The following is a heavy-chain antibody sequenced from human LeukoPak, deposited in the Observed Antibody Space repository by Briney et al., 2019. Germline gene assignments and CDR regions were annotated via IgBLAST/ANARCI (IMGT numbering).Heavy chain of an antibody. J-gene: IGHJ5*02. V-gene: IGHV4-34*01. D-gene: IGHD1-1*01. CDR3: ARGCPGGGAGTGNWFDP. CDR2: MDHSGST. Sequence: PSETLSLTCGISGGSFSDYSWNWIRQPPGKGLEWLGEMDHSGSTNYKPSLQSRVTISLDTSKNHFSLKVKSVTAADTAIYYCARGCPGGGAGTGNWFDPWGQGTLVTVSS. CDR1: GGSFSDYS.